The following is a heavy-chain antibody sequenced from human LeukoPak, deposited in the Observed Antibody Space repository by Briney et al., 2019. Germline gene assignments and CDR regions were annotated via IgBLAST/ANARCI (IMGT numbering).Heavy chain of an antibody. CDR3: ARYYGSGSPPFDY. CDR2: ISDSSSYI. J-gene: IGHJ4*02. D-gene: IGHD3-10*01. CDR1: GFTFNTYA. V-gene: IGHV3-21*01. Sequence: GGSLRLSCAASGFTFNTYAMNWVRQAPGKGLEWVSSISDSSSYIYYADSVKGRFTISRDNAKNSLYLQMNSLRAEDTAVYYCARYYGSGSPPFDYWGQGTLVTVPS.